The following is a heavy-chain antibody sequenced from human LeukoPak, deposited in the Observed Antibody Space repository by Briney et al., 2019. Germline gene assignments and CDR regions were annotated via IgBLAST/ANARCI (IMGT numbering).Heavy chain of an antibody. CDR3: ATEGGRFGDFWSGYDPFYFDY. CDR2: FDPEDGET. Sequence: ASVNLSCKVSVSTLTELCMHWVRQAPGNRLEGMGGFDPEDGETSIEQKFQGRVTMTENTSTDTAYMELSSLRSEDTAVYYCATEGGRFGDFWSGYDPFYFDYWGQGTLVTVSS. J-gene: IGHJ4*02. V-gene: IGHV1-24*01. D-gene: IGHD3-3*01. CDR1: VSTLTELC.